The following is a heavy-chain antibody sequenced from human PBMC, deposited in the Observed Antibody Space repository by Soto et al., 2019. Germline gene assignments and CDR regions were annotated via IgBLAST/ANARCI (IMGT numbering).Heavy chain of an antibody. V-gene: IGHV4-30-2*01. J-gene: IGHJ3*02. CDR2: IYHSGSA. CDR1: GDSISSGGYS. Sequence: PSETLSLTCAVSGDSISSGGYSWSWIRQPPGEGLEWIGYIYHSGSAYYNASLKSRVTISVDRSKNQFSLNLSSVTAADTAVYYCARKSRNAFDIWGQGTMVTVSS. CDR3: ARKSRNAFDI.